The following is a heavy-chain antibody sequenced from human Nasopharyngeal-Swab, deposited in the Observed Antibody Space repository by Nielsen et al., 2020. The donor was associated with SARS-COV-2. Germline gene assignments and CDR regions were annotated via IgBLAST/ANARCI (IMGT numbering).Heavy chain of an antibody. CDR2: ISSASDYI. CDR1: GFTFSNYS. J-gene: IGHJ3*02. V-gene: IGHV3-21*01. D-gene: IGHD5-12*01. CDR3: ARRMAVARSPDVFDI. Sequence: GESLKISCAAFGFTFSNYSMNWVRQAPGKGLEWVSAISSASDYIFYADSVKGQFTISRDNAKNSLYLQMNSLRAEDTAVYYCARRMAVARSPDVFDIWGQGTRVTVSS.